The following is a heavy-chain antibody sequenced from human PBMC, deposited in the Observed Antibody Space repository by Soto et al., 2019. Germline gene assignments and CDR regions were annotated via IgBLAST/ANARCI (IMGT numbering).Heavy chain of an antibody. CDR2: ISGSGGST. J-gene: IGHJ4*02. Sequence: GGSLRLSCAASGFTFSSYAMSWVRQAPGKGLEWVSAISGSGGSTYYADSVKGRLTISRDNSKNTLYLQMNSLRAEDTAIYYCAKDLPRRRLYYDSSGAGFDYWGQGTLVTVSS. CDR1: GFTFSSYA. CDR3: AKDLPRRRLYYDSSGAGFDY. D-gene: IGHD3-22*01. V-gene: IGHV3-23*01.